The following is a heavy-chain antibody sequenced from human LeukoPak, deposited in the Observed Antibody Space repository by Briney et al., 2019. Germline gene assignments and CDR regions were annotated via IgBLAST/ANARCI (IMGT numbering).Heavy chain of an antibody. D-gene: IGHD2-15*01. CDR2: IIPIFGTA. Sequence: SVKVSCKASGGTFSSYAISWVRQAPGQGLECMGGIIPIFGTANYAQKFQGRVTITADESTSTAYMELSSLRSEDTAVYYCARAGAPCSGGSCYSGEFDYWGQGTLVTVSS. CDR3: ARAGAPCSGGSCYSGEFDY. V-gene: IGHV1-69*13. J-gene: IGHJ4*02. CDR1: GGTFSSYA.